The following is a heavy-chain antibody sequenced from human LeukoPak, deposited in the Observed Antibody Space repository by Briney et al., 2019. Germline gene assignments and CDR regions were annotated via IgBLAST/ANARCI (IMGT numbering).Heavy chain of an antibody. Sequence: SVKVSCKASVGTFSSYAISWVRQAPGQGLEWMGRIIPIFGTANNAQTFQGRVTITTDESTSTAYMELSSLRSEDTAVYYCARDPIVGAYRFDYCGQGTLVTVSS. CDR3: ARDPIVGAYRFDY. CDR2: IIPIFGTA. CDR1: VGTFSSYA. D-gene: IGHD1-26*01. V-gene: IGHV1-69*05. J-gene: IGHJ4*02.